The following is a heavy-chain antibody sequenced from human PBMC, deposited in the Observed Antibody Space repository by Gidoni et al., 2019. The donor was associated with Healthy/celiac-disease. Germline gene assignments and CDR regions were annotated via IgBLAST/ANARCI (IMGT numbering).Heavy chain of an antibody. Sequence: QVQLQQWGAGLLKPSETLSLTCAVYGGSCSGYYWSWIRQPPGKGLEWIGEINHSGSTNYNPSLKSRVTISVDTSKNQFSLKLSSVTAADTAVYYCARCARSSGYYHTCLRFDYLGQGTLVTVSS. V-gene: IGHV4-34*01. J-gene: IGHJ4*02. CDR1: GGSCSGYY. CDR2: INHSGST. D-gene: IGHD3-22*01. CDR3: ARCARSSGYYHTCLRFDY.